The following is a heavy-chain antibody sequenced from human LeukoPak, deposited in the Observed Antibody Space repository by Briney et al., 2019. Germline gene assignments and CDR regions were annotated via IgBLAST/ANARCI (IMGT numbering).Heavy chain of an antibody. CDR3: ARGAIVVVPAAILELDY. D-gene: IGHD2-2*02. Sequence: ASVKVSCKASGYTFTSYYMHWVRQAPGQGLEWMGIINPSGGSTSYAQKFQGRVTMTRDMSTSTVYMELSSLRSEDTAVYYCARGAIVVVPAAILELDYWGQGTLVTVSS. V-gene: IGHV1-46*01. J-gene: IGHJ4*02. CDR2: INPSGGST. CDR1: GYTFTSYY.